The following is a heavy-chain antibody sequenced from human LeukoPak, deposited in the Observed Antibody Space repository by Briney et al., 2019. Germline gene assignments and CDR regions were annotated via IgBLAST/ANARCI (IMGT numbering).Heavy chain of an antibody. J-gene: IGHJ3*02. CDR3: ARAATVATMNDAFDI. CDR2: IIPIFGTA. V-gene: IGHV1-69*13. CDR1: GYTFTSYA. D-gene: IGHD5-12*01. Sequence: SVKVSCKASGYTFTSYAISWVRQAPGQGLEWMGGIIPIFGTANYAQKFQGRVTITADESTSTAYMELSSLRSEDTAVYYCARAATVATMNDAFDIWGQGTMVTVSS.